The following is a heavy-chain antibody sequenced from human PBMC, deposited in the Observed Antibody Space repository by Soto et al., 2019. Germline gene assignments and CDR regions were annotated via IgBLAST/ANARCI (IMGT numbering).Heavy chain of an antibody. D-gene: IGHD1-26*01. CDR3: ARGRRSSGRHDASDI. J-gene: IGHJ3*02. CDR1: SGSIGTYY. CDR2: IDYNGIT. Sequence: QVQLQESGPGLVKPSETLSLTCTVSSGSIGTYYWNWIRQPPGKGLEWIAYIDYNGITNSNPSLKSRLTISIDTSKNQFSLKLSSVTAADTAVYYCARGRRSSGRHDASDIWGQGTMVTVSS. V-gene: IGHV4-59*01.